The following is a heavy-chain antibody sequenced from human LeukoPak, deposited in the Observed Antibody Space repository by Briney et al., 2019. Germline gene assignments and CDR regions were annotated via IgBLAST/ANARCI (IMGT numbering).Heavy chain of an antibody. CDR1: GGTFSSYA. CDR3: ARESGIAVAPAAAFDI. Sequence: SVKVSCKASGGTFSSYAISWIRQAPVQGLEWMGGIIPIFGTANYAQKFQGRVTITADESTRTAHMKLSSLRSEDTAVYYCARESGIAVAPAAAFDIWGQGTMVTVSS. CDR2: IIPIFGTA. V-gene: IGHV1-69*13. J-gene: IGHJ3*02. D-gene: IGHD2-2*01.